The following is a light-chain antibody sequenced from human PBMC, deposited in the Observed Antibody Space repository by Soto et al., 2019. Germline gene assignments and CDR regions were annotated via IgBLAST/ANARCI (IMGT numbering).Light chain of an antibody. CDR3: QKYNTVPRT. J-gene: IGKJ1*01. V-gene: IGKV1-27*01. CDR2: AAS. CDR1: QGISHF. Sequence: SLSASVGDKVTITCRASQGISHFLAWYQQKPGKVPKLLIYAASILQSGVPPRFSGSGSGTDFTLTISSLQPEDVATYYCQKYNTVPRTFGQGTKVDIK.